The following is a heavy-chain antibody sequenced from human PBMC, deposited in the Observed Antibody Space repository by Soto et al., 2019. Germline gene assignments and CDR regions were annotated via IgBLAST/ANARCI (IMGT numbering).Heavy chain of an antibody. CDR1: GFTFSSYA. J-gene: IGHJ6*02. D-gene: IGHD3-3*01. Sequence: QVQLVESGGGVVQPGRSLRLSCAASGFTFSSYAMHWVRQAPGKGLEWVAVISYDGSNKNYADSVKGRFTISRDNSTNTLYLQLNSLRAEDPAVYYCARGYDFWSGYYYPYGMDVWGQGTTVTVSS. CDR3: ARGYDFWSGYYYPYGMDV. CDR2: ISYDGSNK. V-gene: IGHV3-30-3*01.